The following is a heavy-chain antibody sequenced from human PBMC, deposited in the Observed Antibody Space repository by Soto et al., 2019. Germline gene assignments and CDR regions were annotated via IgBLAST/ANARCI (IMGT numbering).Heavy chain of an antibody. V-gene: IGHV4-39*01. CDR3: ARKGAAAGTDFDY. J-gene: IGHJ4*02. D-gene: IGHD6-13*01. Sequence: PSETLSLTCTVSGGSISSSSYYWGWIRQPPGKGLEWIGSIYYSGSTYYNPSLKSRVTISVDTSKNQFSLKLSSVTAADTAVYYCARKGAAAGTDFDYWGQGTLVTVSS. CDR2: IYYSGST. CDR1: GGSISSSSYY.